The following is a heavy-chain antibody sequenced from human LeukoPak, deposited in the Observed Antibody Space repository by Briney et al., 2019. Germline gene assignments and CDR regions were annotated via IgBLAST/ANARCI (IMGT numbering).Heavy chain of an antibody. D-gene: IGHD4-23*01. V-gene: IGHV3-11*06. J-gene: IGHJ4*02. CDR3: ATHEVTVISRSTFDF. CDR1: GFTFTDSY. CDR2: ISGSGDDT. Sequence: GGSLRLSCAASGFTFTDSYMTWVRQAPGKGLEWLSYISGSGDDTNYADSVRGRFTISRDNAKNSLYLQMNSLRVEDTAVYYCATHEVTVISRSTFDFWGQGTLVTVSS.